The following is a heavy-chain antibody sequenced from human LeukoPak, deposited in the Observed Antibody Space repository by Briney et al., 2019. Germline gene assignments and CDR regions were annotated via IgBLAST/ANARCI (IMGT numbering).Heavy chain of an antibody. CDR3: ARGVSRYISGWHFDY. V-gene: IGHV3-48*02. Sequence: TGGSLRLSCAASGFSLSDYNMNWVRQTPGKGLEWVSYINSIGSGMHYTDSVRGRFTISRDNAKNSLYLQMNSLRDEDTAVYYCARGVSRYISGWHFDYWGQGTLVTVSS. CDR1: GFSLSDYN. J-gene: IGHJ4*02. D-gene: IGHD6-19*01. CDR2: INSIGSGM.